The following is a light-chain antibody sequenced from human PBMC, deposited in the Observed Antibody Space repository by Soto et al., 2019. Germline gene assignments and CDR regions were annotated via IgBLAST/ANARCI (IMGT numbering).Light chain of an antibody. CDR1: QTIFYTSSNKNY. Sequence: DIVLTQSPDSLAVSLGERATIHCKSSQTIFYTSSNKNYLAWYQQRPGQPPKLLIYWASDRESGVPNRFSGSGTDFTLTINRLEPEDFAVYFCQQYSISSTFGQGTKVDIK. V-gene: IGKV4-1*01. CDR3: QQYSISST. CDR2: WAS. J-gene: IGKJ1*01.